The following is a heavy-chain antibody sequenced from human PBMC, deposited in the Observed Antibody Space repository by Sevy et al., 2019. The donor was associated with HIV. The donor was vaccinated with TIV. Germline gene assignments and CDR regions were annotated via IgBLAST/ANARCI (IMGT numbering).Heavy chain of an antibody. D-gene: IGHD3-3*01. CDR2: FDPEENEI. Sequence: ASVKVSCKVSEYTVTKLPMHWVRQAPGKGLEWMGGFDPEENEIIYAQNFQGRVTMTQDTSTDTAYMELRSLRSEDTAVYYCATLDFWSDYPLYGTDVWGQGTKVTVSS. V-gene: IGHV1-24*01. J-gene: IGHJ6*02. CDR3: ATLDFWSDYPLYGTDV. CDR1: EYTVTKLP.